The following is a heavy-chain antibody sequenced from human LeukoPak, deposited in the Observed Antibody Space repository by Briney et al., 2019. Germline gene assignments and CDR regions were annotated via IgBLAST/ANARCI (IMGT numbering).Heavy chain of an antibody. CDR3: ARTIAAAGQVPANWFDP. CDR2: IYYSGST. CDR1: GGSISSYY. D-gene: IGHD6-13*01. V-gene: IGHV4-59*01. J-gene: IGHJ5*02. Sequence: SETLSLTCTVSGGSISSYYWSWIRQPPGKGLEWIGYIYYSGSTNYNPSLKSRVTISVDTSKNQFSLKLSSVTAADTAVYYCARTIAAAGQVPANWFDPWGQGTLVTVSS.